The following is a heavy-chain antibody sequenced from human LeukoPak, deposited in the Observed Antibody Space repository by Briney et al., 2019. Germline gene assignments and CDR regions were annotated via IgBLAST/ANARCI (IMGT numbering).Heavy chain of an antibody. V-gene: IGHV1-2*02. CDR2: MNPSGGVT. D-gene: IGHD5-18*01. CDR3: AREWGRGRVDTARFDP. CDR1: GYTFTGYY. Sequence: ASVKVSCKASGYTFTGYYMHWVRQAPGQGLEWMGWMNPSGGVTNYAQKIQGRVTMTRDTSISTAYMELSSLRSDDTAVYYCAREWGRGRVDTARFDPWGQGTLVTVSS. J-gene: IGHJ5*02.